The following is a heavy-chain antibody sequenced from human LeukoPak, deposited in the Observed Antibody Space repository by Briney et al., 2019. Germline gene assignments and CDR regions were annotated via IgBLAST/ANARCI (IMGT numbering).Heavy chain of an antibody. J-gene: IGHJ6*03. CDR1: GFTVSSNY. CDR3: ARDLGVVPAAIGYYYYMDV. CDR2: INSGGST. Sequence: GGSLRLSCAASGFTVSSNYMSWLRQAPGKGLEWVSVINSGGSTYYADSVKGRFTISRDNSKNTLYLQMNSLRAEDTAVYYCARDLGVVPAAIGYYYYMDVWGKGTTVTVSS. V-gene: IGHV3-66*02. D-gene: IGHD2-2*01.